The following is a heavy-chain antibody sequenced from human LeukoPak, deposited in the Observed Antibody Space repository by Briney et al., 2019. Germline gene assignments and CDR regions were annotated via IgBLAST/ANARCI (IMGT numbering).Heavy chain of an antibody. CDR2: IYYSGRT. CDR3: ASVCTVEAGEYYYDSSGSTNWFDP. Sequence: SETLSLTCTVSGGSISISSYYWGWIRQPPGKGLEWIGSIYYSGRTYYNPSLKSRVTISVDTTKNQFSLKLSSVTAAETAVYYCASVCTVEAGEYYYDSSGSTNWFDPWGQGTLVTVSS. D-gene: IGHD3-22*01. V-gene: IGHV4-39*07. J-gene: IGHJ5*02. CDR1: GGSISISSYY.